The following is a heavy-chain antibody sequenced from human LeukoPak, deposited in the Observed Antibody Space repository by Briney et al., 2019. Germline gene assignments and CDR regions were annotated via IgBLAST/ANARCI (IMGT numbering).Heavy chain of an antibody. CDR1: GFTFSSYS. J-gene: IGHJ3*02. CDR2: ISSSSSYI. CDR3: ARDSYYDILTGSDAFDI. Sequence: EGSLRLSCAASGFTFSSYSMNWVRQAPGKGLEWVSSISSSSSYIYYADSVKGRFTISRDNAKNSLYLQMNSLRAEDTAVYYCARDSYYDILTGSDAFDIWGQGTMVTVSS. D-gene: IGHD3-9*01. V-gene: IGHV3-21*01.